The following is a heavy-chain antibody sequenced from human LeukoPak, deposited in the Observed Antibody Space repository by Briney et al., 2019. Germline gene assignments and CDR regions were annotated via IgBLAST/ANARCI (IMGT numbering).Heavy chain of an antibody. V-gene: IGHV1-18*01. CDR1: GYTFTGYG. CDR3: ACRGEVGATSSFSPYFDY. D-gene: IGHD1-26*01. Sequence: ASVKVSCKASGYTFTGYGISWVRQAPGQGLEWMGWISAYNGNTNYAQKLQGRVTMTTDTSTSTAYMELRSLRSDDTAVYYCACRGEVGATSSFSPYFDYWGQGTLVTVSS. CDR2: ISAYNGNT. J-gene: IGHJ4*02.